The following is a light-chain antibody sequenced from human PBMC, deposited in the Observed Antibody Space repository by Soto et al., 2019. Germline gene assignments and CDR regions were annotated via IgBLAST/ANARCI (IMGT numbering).Light chain of an antibody. CDR3: QRYNGYPLT. Sequence: DIQMTQSPSTLSAVVGDRVTITCRASQSISSWLAWYQQKPGKAPNLLIYQASTLQSGVPSRFSGSGSGTEFTLTISSLQPDDFATYYCQRYNGYPLTFGGGTTVDIK. V-gene: IGKV1-5*03. CDR1: QSISSW. J-gene: IGKJ4*01. CDR2: QAS.